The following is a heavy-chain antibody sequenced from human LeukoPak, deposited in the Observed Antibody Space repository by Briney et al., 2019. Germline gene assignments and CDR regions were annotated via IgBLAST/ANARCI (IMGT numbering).Heavy chain of an antibody. V-gene: IGHV3-33*01. CDR2: IWYDGSNK. J-gene: IGHJ4*02. D-gene: IGHD6-19*01. CDR3: ARENPAVAFDY. CDR1: GFTFSSYG. Sequence: GGSLRLSCAASGFTFSSYGMHWVRQAPGKGLEWVAVIWYDGSNKYYADSVKGRFTISRDNSKNTLYLQMNSLRAVDTAVYYCARENPAVAFDYWGQGTLVTVSS.